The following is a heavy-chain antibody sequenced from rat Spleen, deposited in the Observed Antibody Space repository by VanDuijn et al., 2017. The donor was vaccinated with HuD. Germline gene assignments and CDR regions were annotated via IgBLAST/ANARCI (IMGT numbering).Heavy chain of an antibody. CDR2: ISTGGGNT. J-gene: IGHJ2*01. Sequence: EVQLVESGGGLVQPGRSLKLSCAASGFTFSNYDMAWVRQAPTKGLEWIASISTGGGNTYYRDSVKGRFTISRDNAKNTLYLQLNSLKSEDTAIYYCARMTTEDMVSYFDYWGQGVMVTVSS. CDR1: GFTFSNYD. D-gene: IGHD1-11*01. CDR3: ARMTTEDMVSYFDY. V-gene: IGHV5S13*01.